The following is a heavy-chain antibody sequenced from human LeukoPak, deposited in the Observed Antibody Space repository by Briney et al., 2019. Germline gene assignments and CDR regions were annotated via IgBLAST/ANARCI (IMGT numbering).Heavy chain of an antibody. Sequence: SQTLSLTCTVSGGSISSGDNYWSWIRQPPGKGLEWIGYIYYSGSTYYNPSLKSRVTISVDTSKNQFSLKLSSVTAADTAVYYCARAYYDILTGYGPDAFDIWGQGTMVTVSS. V-gene: IGHV4-30-4*01. CDR3: ARAYYDILTGYGPDAFDI. CDR2: IYYSGST. D-gene: IGHD3-9*01. CDR1: GGSISSGDNY. J-gene: IGHJ3*02.